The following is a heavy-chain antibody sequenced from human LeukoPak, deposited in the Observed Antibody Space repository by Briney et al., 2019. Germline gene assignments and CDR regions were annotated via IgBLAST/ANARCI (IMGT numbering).Heavy chain of an antibody. CDR1: GFTFSSYA. J-gene: IGHJ3*02. V-gene: IGHV3-23*01. CDR2: ISGSGGST. CDR3: AREVLLWFGESRQGAFDI. Sequence: PGGSLRLSCAASGFTFSSYAMSWVRQAPGKGLEWVSAISGSGGSTYYADSVKGRFTISRDNSKNTLYLQMNSLRAEDTAVYYCAREVLLWFGESRQGAFDIWGQGTMVTVSS. D-gene: IGHD3-10*01.